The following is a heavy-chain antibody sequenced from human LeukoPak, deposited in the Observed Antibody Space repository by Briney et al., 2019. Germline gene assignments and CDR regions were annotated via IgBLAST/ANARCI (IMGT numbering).Heavy chain of an antibody. CDR1: GFTFDDYA. CDR2: IDWNSDNT. CDR3: AGAIGYFDF. V-gene: IGHV3-9*01. D-gene: IGHD2-21*01. J-gene: IGHJ4*02. Sequence: PGGSLRLSCAASGFTFDDYAMHWVRQAPGKGLEWVSSIDWNSDNTDYADSVKGRFSISRDNAKNSLYLQMNSLRAEDTAVYYCAGAIGYFDFWGQRTLVTVSS.